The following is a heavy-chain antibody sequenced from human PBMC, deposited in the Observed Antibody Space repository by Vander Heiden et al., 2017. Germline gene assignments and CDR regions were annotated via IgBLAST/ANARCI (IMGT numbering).Heavy chain of an antibody. CDR2: IYHSGST. D-gene: IGHD4-17*01. J-gene: IGHJ5*02. V-gene: IGHV4-4*02. CDR1: GGSISSSNC. CDR3: VRDAGYSDWA. Sequence: QVQLQESGQRLVKPSGTLSLTCAVSGGSISSSNCWSWVRQPPGKGLEWIGEIYHSGSTNYNPSLKSRVTISVDRSKNQFSLQLSPVTAADTGGYDFVRDAGYSDWAWGQGTLVTVSS.